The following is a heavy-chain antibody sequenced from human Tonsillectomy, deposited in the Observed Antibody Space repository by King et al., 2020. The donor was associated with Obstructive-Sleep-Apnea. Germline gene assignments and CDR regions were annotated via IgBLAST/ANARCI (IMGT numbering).Heavy chain of an antibody. CDR3: ASFYDNSGADYYYYGMDV. D-gene: IGHD3-22*01. Sequence: LQLQESGPGLVKPSETLSLTCTVSRGSISSSSYYWGWIRQPPGKGLEWIGSIYSSGSTYYDPSLKSRVTISVDTSKNQFSLRLNSVTAADTAVYYCASFYDNSGADYYYYGMDVWGQGTTVTVSS. CDR2: IYSSGST. V-gene: IGHV4-39*07. CDR1: RGSISSSSYY. J-gene: IGHJ6*02.